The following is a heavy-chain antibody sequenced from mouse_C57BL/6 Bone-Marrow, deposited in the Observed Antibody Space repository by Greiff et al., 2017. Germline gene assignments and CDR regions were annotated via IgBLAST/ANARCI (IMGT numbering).Heavy chain of an antibody. V-gene: IGHV1-22*01. CDR1: GYTFTDYN. J-gene: IGHJ4*01. D-gene: IGHD3-1*01. CDR2: INPNNGGT. CDR3: AREGYPHSYAMDY. Sequence: EVQLQQSGPELVKPGASVKMSCKASGYTFTDYNMHWVKQSHGKSLEWIGYINPNNGGTSYNQKFKGKATLTVNKSSSTAYMGLRSLTSEDSAVYYCAREGYPHSYAMDYWGQGTSVTVSS.